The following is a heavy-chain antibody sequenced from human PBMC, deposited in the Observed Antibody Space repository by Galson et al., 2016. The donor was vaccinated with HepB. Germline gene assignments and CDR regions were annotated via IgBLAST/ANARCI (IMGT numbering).Heavy chain of an antibody. Sequence: SLRLSCAASGFMFGEYALRWVRQSPGKGLEWVSRISWGSGAIYYADSVKGRFIVSRDNARNTLYLEMTSLRPDDTALYYCAKDEVWIGPLDVWGQGTVVTVSS. J-gene: IGHJ4*01. CDR3: AKDEVWIGPLDV. CDR1: GFMFGEYA. V-gene: IGHV3-9*01. CDR2: ISWGSGAI. D-gene: IGHD3/OR15-3a*01.